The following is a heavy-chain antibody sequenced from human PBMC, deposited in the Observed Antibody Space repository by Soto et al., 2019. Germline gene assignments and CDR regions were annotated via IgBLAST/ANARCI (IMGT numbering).Heavy chain of an antibody. Sequence: ASVKVSCKASGYTFYSHSISWVRQAPGQGLEWMGWISAYNGNTNYAQKLQGRVTMTTDTSTSTAYMELRSLRSDDTAVYYCARESSSSCHDYWGQGTPVTVSS. CDR3: ARESSSSCHDY. CDR2: ISAYNGNT. CDR1: GYTFYSHS. D-gene: IGHD6-13*01. V-gene: IGHV1-18*01. J-gene: IGHJ4*02.